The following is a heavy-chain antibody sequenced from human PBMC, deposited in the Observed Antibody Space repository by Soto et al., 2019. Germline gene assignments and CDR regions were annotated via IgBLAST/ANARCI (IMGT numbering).Heavy chain of an antibody. V-gene: IGHV4-34*01. CDR2: INDSGNI. Sequence: QVQLQQWGAGLLKPSETLSLTCAVYGGSFSGYQWTWIRQTPGKGLEWIGEINDSGNINYNPSLKSRATIFLDTTKKQISLKLSSGTAADTAVEYCARGLLRWVGELSRRGGYYYYMDVWGEGTTVIVSS. D-gene: IGHD3-10*01. CDR1: GGSFSGYQ. CDR3: ARGLLRWVGELSRRGGYYYYMDV. J-gene: IGHJ6*03.